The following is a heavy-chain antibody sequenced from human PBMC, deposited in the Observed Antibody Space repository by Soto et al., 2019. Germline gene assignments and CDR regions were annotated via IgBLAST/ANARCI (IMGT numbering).Heavy chain of an antibody. D-gene: IGHD1-26*01. CDR1: GGTFSSYA. CDR2: IIPIFGTA. Sequence: QVQLVQSGAEVKKPGSSVKVSCKASGGTFSSYAISWVRQAPGQGLEWMGGIIPIFGTANYAQKFQGRVTSTADESTSTAYMELSRLRSEDTAVYYCAREIKTRVGATFFGYWGQGTLVTVSS. V-gene: IGHV1-69*12. CDR3: AREIKTRVGATFFGY. J-gene: IGHJ4*02.